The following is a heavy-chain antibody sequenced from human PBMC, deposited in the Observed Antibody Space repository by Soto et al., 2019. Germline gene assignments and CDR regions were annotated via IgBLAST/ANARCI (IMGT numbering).Heavy chain of an antibody. J-gene: IGHJ5*02. CDR1: GFTFSSYE. CDR2: ISSSGSTI. Sequence: EVQLVESGGGLVQPGGSLRLSCAASGFTFSSYEMNWVRQAPGKGLEWVSYISSSGSTIYYADSVKGRFTISRDNAKNSLYLQKNSLRAEDTAVDYCARVYGSGAGWFDPWGQGTLVTVSS. D-gene: IGHD3-10*01. V-gene: IGHV3-48*03. CDR3: ARVYGSGAGWFDP.